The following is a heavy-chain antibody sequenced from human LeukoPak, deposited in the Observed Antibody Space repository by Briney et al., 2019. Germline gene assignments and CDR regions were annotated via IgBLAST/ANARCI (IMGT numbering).Heavy chain of an antibody. CDR1: GYTFTGYY. D-gene: IGHD1-14*01. CDR2: ISAYNGNT. CDR3: ARESVTGDYYYMDV. J-gene: IGHJ6*03. V-gene: IGHV1-18*04. Sequence: GASVKVSCKASGYTFTGYYMHWVRQAPGQGLEWMGWISAYNGNTNYAQKLQGRVTMTTDTSTSTAYMELRSLRSDDTAVYYCARESVTGDYYYMDVWGKGTTVTVSS.